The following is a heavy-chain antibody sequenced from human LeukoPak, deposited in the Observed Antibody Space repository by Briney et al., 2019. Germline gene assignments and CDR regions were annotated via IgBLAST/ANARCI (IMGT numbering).Heavy chain of an antibody. CDR3: ARHYDSSGYYYYWYFDL. J-gene: IGHJ2*01. V-gene: IGHV4-59*08. CDR2: IYYSGST. Sequence: PSETLSLTCTVSGGSISSYYWSWIRQPPGKGLEWIGYIYYSGSTNYNPSLKSRVTISVDTSKNQFSLKLSSVTAADTAVYYCARHYDSSGYYYYWYFDLWGRGTLVTVSS. CDR1: GGSISSYY. D-gene: IGHD3-22*01.